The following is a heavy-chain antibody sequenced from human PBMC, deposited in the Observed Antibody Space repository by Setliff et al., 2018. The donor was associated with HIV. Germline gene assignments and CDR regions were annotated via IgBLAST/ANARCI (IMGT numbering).Heavy chain of an antibody. CDR2: IYYNGNT. CDR3: ARVPTSSWYVTTQRTKEYFQQ. D-gene: IGHD6-13*01. V-gene: IGHV4-59*08. J-gene: IGHJ1*01. CDR1: GGSITGYF. Sequence: SETLSLTCTISGGSITGYFWSWIRQPPGKGLEWIGYIYYNGNTNYNPSLKSRGTISVDTSKNQFSLKLSSVTAADTAVYYCARVPTSSWYVTTQRTKEYFQQWGQGTLVTVSS.